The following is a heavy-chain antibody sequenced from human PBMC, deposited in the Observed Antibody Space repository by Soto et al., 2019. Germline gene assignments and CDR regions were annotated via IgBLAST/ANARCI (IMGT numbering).Heavy chain of an antibody. CDR2: IYPGDSYT. D-gene: IGHD2-15*01. CDR1: GYTFTSYW. J-gene: IGHJ4*02. CDR3: QRVALYCIRGWCDFDY. V-gene: IGHV5-51*01. Sequence: PGESLKISCQGSGYTFTSYWIAWVRQMPGKGLEWMGMIYPGDSYTSYSPSFQGHVTISADKSISTAYLQWSSLKASDTAMYYCQRVALYCIRGWCDFDYWGQGTLVTVSS.